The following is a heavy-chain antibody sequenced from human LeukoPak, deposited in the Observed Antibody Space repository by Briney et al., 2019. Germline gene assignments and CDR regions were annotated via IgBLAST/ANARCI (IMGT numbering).Heavy chain of an antibody. D-gene: IGHD1-26*01. CDR1: GFTFSIDP. V-gene: IGHV3-23*01. J-gene: IGHJ4*02. CDR3: AKEAAGSYGH. CDR2: ISGDGRST. Sequence: PGGSLRLSCAASGFTFSIDPMTWVRQAPGKGLEWVSSISGDGRSTYRADSVKGRFAISRDNSKNTLYLQMNSLRADDTAVYYCAKEAAGSYGHWGQGTLVTVSS.